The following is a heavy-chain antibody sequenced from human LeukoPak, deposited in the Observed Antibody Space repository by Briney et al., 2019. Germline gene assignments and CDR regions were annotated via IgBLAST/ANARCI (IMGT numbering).Heavy chain of an antibody. Sequence: PGRSLRLSCAASGFTFSSYGMHWVRQAPGKGLEWVAVISYDGSNKYYADSVKGRFTISRDNSKNTLYLQMNSLRAEDTAVYYCAKDLVAATPNYYYGMDVWGQGTTVTGSS. CDR2: ISYDGSNK. CDR1: GFTFSSYG. J-gene: IGHJ6*02. V-gene: IGHV3-30*18. D-gene: IGHD2-15*01. CDR3: AKDLVAATPNYYYGMDV.